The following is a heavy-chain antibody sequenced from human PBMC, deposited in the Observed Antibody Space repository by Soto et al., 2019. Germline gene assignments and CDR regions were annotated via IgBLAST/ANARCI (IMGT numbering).Heavy chain of an antibody. CDR2: VYRTGAT. J-gene: IGHJ6*02. V-gene: IGHV4-30-2*06. CDR1: VDSISSGGFP. Sequence: QLQLQESGSGMVKTAQTLSLTCIVSVDSISSGGFPWTWIRQSTGKGLEWIGYVYRTGATSYNPSLESRASISVDPSRNQYSLKLMSVTPADSAVYFCARDSFDMSSFPLDVWGRGTAVTVSS. D-gene: IGHD3-9*01. CDR3: ARDSFDMSSFPLDV.